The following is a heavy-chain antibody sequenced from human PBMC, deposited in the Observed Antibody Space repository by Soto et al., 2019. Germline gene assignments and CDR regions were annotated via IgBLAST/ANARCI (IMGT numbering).Heavy chain of an antibody. V-gene: IGHV2-5*02. J-gene: IGHJ5*01. CDR3: AHRFTYSGSWHVGSFDS. Sequence: QITLKESGPTLVEPTQTLTLTCSFSGFSLTNSGVGVGWFRQAPGKALECLGIIYWDNDRRYNPSLKTRLTITNXXSXTXAVLTMTDMEPVDTGTYYCAHRFTYSGSWHVGSFDSWGQGTPVTVS. D-gene: IGHD2-15*01. CDR2: IYWDNDR. CDR1: GFSLTNSGVG.